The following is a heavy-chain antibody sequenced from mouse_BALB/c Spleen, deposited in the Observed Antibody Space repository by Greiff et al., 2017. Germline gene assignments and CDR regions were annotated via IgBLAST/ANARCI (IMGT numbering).Heavy chain of an antibody. V-gene: IGHV1-69*02. CDR2: IYPSDSYT. CDR3: TRSLGSSPFVY. J-gene: IGHJ2*01. CDR1: GYTFTSYW. D-gene: IGHD1-1*01. Sequence: QVQLQQPGAELVRPGASVKLSCKASGYTFTSYWINWVKQRPGQGLEWIGNIYPSDSYTNYNQKFKDKATLTVDKSSSTAYMQLSSPTSEDSAVYYYTRSLGSSPFVYWGRDTTLTVSS.